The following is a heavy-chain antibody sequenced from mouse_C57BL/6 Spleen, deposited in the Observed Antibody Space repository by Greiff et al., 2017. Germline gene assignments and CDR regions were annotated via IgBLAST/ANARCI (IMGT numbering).Heavy chain of an antibody. CDR2: IYPGDGDT. Sequence: QVQLKESGAELVKPGASVTISCKASGYAFSSYWLNWVKQRPGKGLEWIGQIYPGDGDTNYNGQFKGKATLTADKSSRTAYMQLSSLTSEDSAVYFCAREGFYYGSSHWYCDVWGTGTTVTVSS. CDR1: GYAFSSYW. CDR3: AREGFYYGSSHWYCDV. D-gene: IGHD1-1*01. V-gene: IGHV1-80*01. J-gene: IGHJ1*03.